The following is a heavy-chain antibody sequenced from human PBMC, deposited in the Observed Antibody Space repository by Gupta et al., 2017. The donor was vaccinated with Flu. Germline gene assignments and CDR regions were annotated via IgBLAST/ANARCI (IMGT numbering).Heavy chain of an antibody. CDR2: ISGSGGST. Sequence: EVQLLESGGGLVQPGGSLRLSCAASGFTFSSYAMSWVRQAPGKGLEWVSAISGSGGSTYYADSVKGRFTISRDNSKNTLYLQMNSLRAEDTAVYYCAKPGCSSTSCYMPAYYYGMDVWGQGTTVTVSS. J-gene: IGHJ6*02. CDR1: GFTFSSYA. V-gene: IGHV3-23*01. CDR3: AKPGCSSTSCYMPAYYYGMDV. D-gene: IGHD2-2*02.